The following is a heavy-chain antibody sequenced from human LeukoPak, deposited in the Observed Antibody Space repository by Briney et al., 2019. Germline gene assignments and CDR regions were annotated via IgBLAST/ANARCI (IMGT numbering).Heavy chain of an antibody. Sequence: PGGSLRLSCAASGFTFSSYSMNWVRQAPGKGLEWVSSISSSSSYIYYADSVKGRFTISRDNAKNSLYLQMNSLRAEDTAVYYCARDLSMVRGVLIDYWGQGTLVTVSS. CDR2: ISSSSSYI. V-gene: IGHV3-21*04. CDR3: ARDLSMVRGVLIDY. D-gene: IGHD3-10*01. CDR1: GFTFSSYS. J-gene: IGHJ4*02.